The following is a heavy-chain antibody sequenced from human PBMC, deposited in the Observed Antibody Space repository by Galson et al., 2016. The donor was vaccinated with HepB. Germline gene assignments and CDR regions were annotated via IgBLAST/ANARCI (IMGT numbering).Heavy chain of an antibody. CDR2: ITSKTDSGTI. V-gene: IGHV3-15*01. D-gene: IGHD3-9*01. CDR1: GFTFSNAW. CDR3: TTLYFAWFDWLDYDGVDV. Sequence: SLRLSCAASGFTFSNAWMSWVRPAPGKGLEWVGRITSKTDSGTIEYAAPVRGRFTISRDDSKNTLYLHMNSLTTADTAVYYCTTLYFAWFDWLDYDGVDVWGQGTTVTVSS. J-gene: IGHJ6*02.